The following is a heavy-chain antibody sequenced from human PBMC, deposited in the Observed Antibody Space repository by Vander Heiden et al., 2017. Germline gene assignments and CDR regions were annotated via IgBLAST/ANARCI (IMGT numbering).Heavy chain of an antibody. D-gene: IGHD6-6*01. CDR2: ISSSGSTI. CDR3: AVEYSSSSVDY. Sequence: QVQLVESGGGLVKPGGSLRLSCDASGLTFSDYYMSWIRQVPGKGLEWVSYISSSGSTIYYADSVKGRFTISRDNAKNSLYLQMNSLRAEDTAVYYCAVEYSSSSVDYWGQGTLVTVSS. CDR1: GLTFSDYY. V-gene: IGHV3-11*01. J-gene: IGHJ4*02.